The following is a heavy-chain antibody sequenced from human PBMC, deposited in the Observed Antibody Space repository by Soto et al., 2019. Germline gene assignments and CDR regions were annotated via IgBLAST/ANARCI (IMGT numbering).Heavy chain of an antibody. J-gene: IGHJ6*02. CDR2: ISRSSTYI. D-gene: IGHD3-10*02. CDR1: GFSFSDYS. V-gene: IGHV3-21*01. Sequence: GGSLRLSCAASGFSFSDYSMNWVRQAPGKGLEWVSSISRSSTYIHNADSVKGRFTISRDNAKNSLFLQMNSLRAEDTAVYYCARERGFCTNGLCYRNYYGMAVWGLGTTVTVSS. CDR3: ARERGFCTNGLCYRNYYGMAV.